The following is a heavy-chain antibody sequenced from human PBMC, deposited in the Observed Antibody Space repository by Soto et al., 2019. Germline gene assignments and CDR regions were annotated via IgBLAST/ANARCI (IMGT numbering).Heavy chain of an antibody. V-gene: IGHV3-48*01. Sequence: GGSMILSCAASGFNFSTHSMNWVRQAPGKGLEWISYITSSSGTMYADSVKGRFTISRDNAKNSLYLQMNSLRAEDTAVYFCVGEVGFQLIYWGQGTLVTVSS. D-gene: IGHD2-2*01. J-gene: IGHJ4*02. CDR3: VGEVGFQLIY. CDR1: GFNFSTHS. CDR2: ITSSSGT.